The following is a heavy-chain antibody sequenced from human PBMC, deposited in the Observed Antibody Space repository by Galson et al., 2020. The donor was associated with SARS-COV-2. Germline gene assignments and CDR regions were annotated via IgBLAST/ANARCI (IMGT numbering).Heavy chain of an antibody. J-gene: IGHJ6*02. V-gene: IGHV3-21*01. CDR2: ISSSSSYI. D-gene: IGHD3-22*01. CDR3: ARDWDYYDSSGYPPLDYYYGMDV. CDR1: GFTFSSYS. Sequence: GGTLRLSCAASGFTFSSYSMNWVRQAPGKGLEWVSSISSSSSYIYYADSVKGRFTISRDNAKNSLYLQMNSLRAEDTAVYYCARDWDYYDSSGYPPLDYYYGMDVWVQGTTVTVSS.